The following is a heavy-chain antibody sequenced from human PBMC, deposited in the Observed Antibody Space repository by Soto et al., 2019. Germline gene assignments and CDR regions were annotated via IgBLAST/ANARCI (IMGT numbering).Heavy chain of an antibody. J-gene: IGHJ5*02. CDR2: IYWDEDK. Sequence: QITLTESGPPLVQPTQTLRLTCSFSGFSLTTRGLGVAWFRQPPGKALEWLAVIYWDEDKRYSPLLKTRLTVATDTSKKQVVLIMNNMDPVDTGTFYCAHTDWELRRWFDPWGQGIHVTVSS. CDR1: GFSLTTRGLG. V-gene: IGHV2-5*02. CDR3: AHTDWELRRWFDP. D-gene: IGHD3-9*01.